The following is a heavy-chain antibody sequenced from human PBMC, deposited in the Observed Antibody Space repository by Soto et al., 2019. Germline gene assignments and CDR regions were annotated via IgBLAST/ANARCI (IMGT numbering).Heavy chain of an antibody. CDR2: IYYSGST. J-gene: IGHJ4*02. Sequence: SETLSLTCTVSGGSISSYYWSWIRQPPGKGLEWIGYIYYSGSTNYNPSLKSRVTISVDTSKNQFSLKLSSVTAADTAVYYCARLGTSRGYSYGYFAYWGQGTLVTVSS. D-gene: IGHD5-18*01. V-gene: IGHV4-59*01. CDR3: ARLGTSRGYSYGYFAY. CDR1: GGSISSYY.